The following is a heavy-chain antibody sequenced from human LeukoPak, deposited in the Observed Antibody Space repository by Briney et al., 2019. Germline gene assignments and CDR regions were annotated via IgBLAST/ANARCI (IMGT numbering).Heavy chain of an antibody. D-gene: IGHD2-21*01. J-gene: IGHJ5*02. Sequence: GGSLRLSCAASGFTFSSYAMHWVRQAPGKGLEWVAVISYDGSNKYYADSVKGRFTISRDNSKNTLYLQMNSPRAEDTAVYYCARAFRIVVGWFDPWGQGTLVTVSS. CDR1: GFTFSSYA. CDR3: ARAFRIVVGWFDP. V-gene: IGHV3-30-3*01. CDR2: ISYDGSNK.